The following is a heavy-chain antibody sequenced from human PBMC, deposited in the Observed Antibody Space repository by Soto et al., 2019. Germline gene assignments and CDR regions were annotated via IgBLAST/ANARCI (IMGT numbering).Heavy chain of an antibody. V-gene: IGHV4-4*07. Sequence: SETLSLTCTVTGGTISGYYWTWIRQSAGGGLEWIGRIYSSGSANYNPSLKSRVTISLDTSMNHFSLRLSSVTAADTAVYYCARGQRFSDWFDPWGQGTLVTVSS. J-gene: IGHJ5*02. CDR3: ARGQRFSDWFDP. CDR2: IYSSGSA. D-gene: IGHD3-3*01. CDR1: GGTISGYY.